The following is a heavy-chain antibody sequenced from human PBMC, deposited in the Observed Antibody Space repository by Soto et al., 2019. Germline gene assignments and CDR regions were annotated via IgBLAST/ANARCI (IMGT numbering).Heavy chain of an antibody. Sequence: SETLSLTCAVYGGSFSGYYWSWIRQPPGKGLEWIGEINHSGSTNYNPSLKSRVTISVDTSKNQFSLKLSSVTAADTAVYYCARDPGYFYGMDVWGQATTVTVSS. CDR3: ARDPGYFYGMDV. J-gene: IGHJ6*02. CDR1: GGSFSGYY. V-gene: IGHV4-34*01. CDR2: INHSGST.